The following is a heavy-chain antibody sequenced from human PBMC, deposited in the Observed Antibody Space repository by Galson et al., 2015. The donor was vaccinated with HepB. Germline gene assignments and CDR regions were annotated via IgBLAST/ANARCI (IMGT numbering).Heavy chain of an antibody. D-gene: IGHD3-10*01. Sequence: QSGAEVKKPGESLKISCKGSGYSFTSYWIGWVRQMPGKGLEWMGTIYPGDSDTRYSPSFQGQVTISADKSISTAYLQWSSLKASDTAMYYCARHDPTSQGYYGSGSYRGDWFDPWGQGTLVTVSS. V-gene: IGHV5-51*01. CDR1: GYSFTSYW. CDR3: ARHDPTSQGYYGSGSYRGDWFDP. CDR2: IYPGDSDT. J-gene: IGHJ5*02.